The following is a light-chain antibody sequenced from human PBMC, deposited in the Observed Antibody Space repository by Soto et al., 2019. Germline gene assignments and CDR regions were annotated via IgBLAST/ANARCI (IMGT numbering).Light chain of an antibody. CDR2: GAS. CDR3: QQYGSSGR. Sequence: EIVMTQSPATLSVSPGERATLSCRASQSVSSNLAWYQQKPGQAPRLLIYGASTRATGIPARFSGSGSGTEFTLTISSLQSEDFAVYYCQQYGSSGRFGQGTKV. J-gene: IGKJ1*01. V-gene: IGKV3-15*01. CDR1: QSVSSN.